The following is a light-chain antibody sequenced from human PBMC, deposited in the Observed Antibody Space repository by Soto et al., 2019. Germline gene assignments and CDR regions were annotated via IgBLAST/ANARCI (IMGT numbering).Light chain of an antibody. Sequence: QSVLTQPPSVSGSPGQSVTISCTGTSSDIGGYNYVSWYQQHPGKAPKFMIYDVNKRSSGVPDRFSGSKSGNTASLTISGLQAEDEADYYCCSYAGGYTYVFGSGTKVTVL. CDR1: SSDIGGYNY. CDR3: CSYAGGYTYV. J-gene: IGLJ1*01. V-gene: IGLV2-11*01. CDR2: DVN.